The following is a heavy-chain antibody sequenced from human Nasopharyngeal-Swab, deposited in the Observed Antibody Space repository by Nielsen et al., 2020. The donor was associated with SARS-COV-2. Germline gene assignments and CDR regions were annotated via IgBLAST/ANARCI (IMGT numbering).Heavy chain of an antibody. V-gene: IGHV1-8*01. Sequence: ASVKASCKASGYTFTSYDINWVRQATGQGLEWMGWMNPNSGNTGYAQKFQGRVTMTRNTSISTAYMELSSLRSEDTAVYYCARVGITMIVVASDAFDIWGQGTMVTVSS. D-gene: IGHD3-22*01. CDR2: MNPNSGNT. CDR1: GYTFTSYD. J-gene: IGHJ3*02. CDR3: ARVGITMIVVASDAFDI.